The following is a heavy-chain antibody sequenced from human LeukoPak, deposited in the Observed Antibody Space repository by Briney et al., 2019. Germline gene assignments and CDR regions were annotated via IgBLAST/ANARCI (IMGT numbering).Heavy chain of an antibody. D-gene: IGHD3-3*01. Sequence: ASVKVSCKASGYTFTSYGISWVRQAPGQGLEWMGWISAYNGNTNYAQKLQGRVTMTTDTSTSTAYMELRSLRSDDTAVYYCARIEWSGYYQYYYYGMDVWGQGTTVTVSS. CDR3: ARIEWSGYYQYYYYGMDV. J-gene: IGHJ6*02. CDR1: GYTFTSYG. CDR2: ISAYNGNT. V-gene: IGHV1-18*01.